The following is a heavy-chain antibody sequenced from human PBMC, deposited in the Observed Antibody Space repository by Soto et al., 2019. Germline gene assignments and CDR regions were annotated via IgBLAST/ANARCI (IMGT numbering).Heavy chain of an antibody. CDR1: GYIFINYY. V-gene: IGHV1-46*01. D-gene: IGHD6-13*01. Sequence: VASVKGSCKASGYIFINYYIHWVRQAPGQGLEWIGIINPNGGSTNYAQKFRGRVTMARDTSTSTVYMELSSLRSEDTAVYYCARVAAGTFDYWGQGTLVTVSS. CDR2: INPNGGST. CDR3: ARVAAGTFDY. J-gene: IGHJ4*02.